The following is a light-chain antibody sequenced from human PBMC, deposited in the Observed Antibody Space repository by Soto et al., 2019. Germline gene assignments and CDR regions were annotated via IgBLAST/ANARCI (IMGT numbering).Light chain of an antibody. V-gene: IGLV2-18*02. J-gene: IGLJ1*01. Sequence: QSALTQPPSVSGSPGQSVTISCTGTSSDVGKYDRVSWYQQPPGTAPKLIIYEVTNRPSGVPARFSGSKSGNTASLTISGLQAEDEAEYDCSSYTSSSRYVFGTGTKVTVL. CDR3: SSYTSSSRYV. CDR2: EVT. CDR1: SSDVGKYDR.